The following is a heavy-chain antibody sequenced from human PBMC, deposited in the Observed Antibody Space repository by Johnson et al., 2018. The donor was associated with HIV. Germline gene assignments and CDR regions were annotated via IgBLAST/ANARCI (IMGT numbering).Heavy chain of an antibody. D-gene: IGHD6-13*01. J-gene: IGHJ3*01. CDR2: ISYDGSNK. CDR3: ARQQQLVLSGTFDL. Sequence: QVQLVESGGGVVQPGRSLRLSCAASGFTFSSYAMHWVRQAPGKGLEWVAVISYDGSNKYYADSVKGRFTISRDNSKNTLYLQMNTLRPEDTAVYYCARQQQLVLSGTFDLWGPGTMVTVS. V-gene: IGHV3-30*04. CDR1: GFTFSSYA.